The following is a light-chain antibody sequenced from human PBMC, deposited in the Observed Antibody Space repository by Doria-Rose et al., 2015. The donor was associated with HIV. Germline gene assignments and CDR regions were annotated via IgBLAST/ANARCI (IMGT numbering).Light chain of an antibody. CDR1: QSFSSTY. CDR3: HQYGTSWT. CDR2: DGT. J-gene: IGKJ1*01. V-gene: IGKV3-20*01. Sequence: IVMTQSPGPLSLSPGERATVSCRASQSFSSTYLAWYQQKPGQAPSLLIYDGTTSATGIPDRFSAGGSGTDFTLTINRLEPEDFALYYCHQYGTSWTFGQGTKVE.